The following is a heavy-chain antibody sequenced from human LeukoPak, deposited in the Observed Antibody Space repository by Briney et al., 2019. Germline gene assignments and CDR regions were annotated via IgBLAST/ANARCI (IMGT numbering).Heavy chain of an antibody. V-gene: IGHV3-23*01. D-gene: IGHD3-3*01. Sequence: GGSLRLSCAASGFTFSTYAMSWVRQAPGKGLEWVSLISGSGDNTYYADSVKGRFTASRDNSKNTLSLQMNGLRVEDTAIYYCAKQANYDFWSGYYQDYIDYWGQGILVTVSS. CDR1: GFTFSTYA. CDR2: ISGSGDNT. CDR3: AKQANYDFWSGYYQDYIDY. J-gene: IGHJ4*02.